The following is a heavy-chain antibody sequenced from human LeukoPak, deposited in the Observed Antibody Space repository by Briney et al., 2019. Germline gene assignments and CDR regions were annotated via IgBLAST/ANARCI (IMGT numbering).Heavy chain of an antibody. CDR2: ISGSGGST. D-gene: IGHD3-16*01. V-gene: IGHV3-23*01. Sequence: GGSLRLSCAASGFTFNSYAMSWVRQAPGKGLEWVSAISGSGGSTYYADSVKGRFTISRDNSKNTLYLQMDSLRAEDTAVYFCVRDLFDDYSLDYWGQGTLVTVSS. CDR3: VRDLFDDYSLDY. J-gene: IGHJ4*02. CDR1: GFTFNSYA.